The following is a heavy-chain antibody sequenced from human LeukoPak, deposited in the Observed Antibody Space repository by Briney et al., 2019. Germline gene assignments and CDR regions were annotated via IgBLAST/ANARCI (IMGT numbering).Heavy chain of an antibody. Sequence: ASVKVSCKASGGTFSSYAISWVRQAPGQGLEWMGRIIPIFGTANYAQKFQGRVTITTDESTSTAYMELNSLRAEDTALYYCARDLICTNGVCLYYFDYWGQGTLVTVSS. CDR1: GGTFSSYA. J-gene: IGHJ4*02. CDR2: IIPIFGTA. CDR3: ARDLICTNGVCLYYFDY. V-gene: IGHV1-69*05. D-gene: IGHD2-8*01.